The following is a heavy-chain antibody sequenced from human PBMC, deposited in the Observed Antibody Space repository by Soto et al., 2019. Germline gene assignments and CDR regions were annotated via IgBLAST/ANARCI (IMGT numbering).Heavy chain of an antibody. CDR2: LSGSGTST. D-gene: IGHD3-22*01. V-gene: IGHV3-23*01. Sequence: GGSLRLSCAASGFSFVNYAMNWVRQAPGKGLEWVSGLSGSGTSTYYADSVKGRFTISRDNSRDTLFLQMNSLRAEDTAVYYCAKNYYDSSGYPTIDYWGQGTPVTVS. J-gene: IGHJ4*02. CDR3: AKNYYDSSGYPTIDY. CDR1: GFSFVNYA.